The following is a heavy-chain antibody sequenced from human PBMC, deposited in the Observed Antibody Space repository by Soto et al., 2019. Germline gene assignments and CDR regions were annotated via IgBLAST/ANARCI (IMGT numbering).Heavy chain of an antibody. V-gene: IGHV4-59*01. Sequence: SSETLSLTCTVSGGSISSYYWSWIRQPPGKGLEWIGYIYYSGSTNYNPSLKSRVTISVDTSKNQFSLKLSSVTAADTAVYYCAREAYNSDYFDYWGQGTLVTVSS. D-gene: IGHD1-1*01. CDR1: GGSISSYY. J-gene: IGHJ4*02. CDR2: IYYSGST. CDR3: AREAYNSDYFDY.